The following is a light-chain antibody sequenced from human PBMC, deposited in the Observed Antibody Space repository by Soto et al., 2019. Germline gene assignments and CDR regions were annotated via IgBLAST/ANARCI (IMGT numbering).Light chain of an antibody. J-gene: IGKJ3*01. Sequence: EIVMTQSPATLSVSPGERATLSCRASQGVSRNLAWYQQKPGQAPRLLIYGASTRATGIPARFSGSGSGTEFTLTISSLQSEDFAVYYCQQYNNWPFTFGPGTKVDIK. V-gene: IGKV3-15*01. CDR1: QGVSRN. CDR3: QQYNNWPFT. CDR2: GAS.